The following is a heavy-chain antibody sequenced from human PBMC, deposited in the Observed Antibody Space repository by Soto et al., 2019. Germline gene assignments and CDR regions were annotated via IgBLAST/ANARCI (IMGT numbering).Heavy chain of an antibody. J-gene: IGHJ4*02. CDR2: INSDGRST. V-gene: IGHV3-74*01. CDR3: ARAPLAYDFDY. D-gene: IGHD2-2*01. Sequence: GGSLRLSCAASGFTFSSYWMHWVRQAPGKGLVWDSRINSDGRSTSYADSVKGRFTISRDNAKNTLYLQMNSLIAEDTAVYYCARAPLAYDFDYWGQGTLVTVS. CDR1: GFTFSSYW.